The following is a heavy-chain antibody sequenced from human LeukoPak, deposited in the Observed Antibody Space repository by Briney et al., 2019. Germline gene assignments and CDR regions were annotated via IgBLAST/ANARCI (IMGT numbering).Heavy chain of an antibody. CDR2: IKSKTDGGTT. J-gene: IGHJ4*02. CDR1: GFTVSGNY. Sequence: GGSLRLSCAASGFTVSGNYMSWVRQAPGKGLEWVGRIKSKTDGGTTDYAAPVKGRFTISRDDSKNTLYLQMNSLKTEDTAVYYCTTRSDRDYYDSSGYSNDYWGQGTLVTVSS. CDR3: TTRSDRDYYDSSGYSNDY. V-gene: IGHV3-15*01. D-gene: IGHD3-22*01.